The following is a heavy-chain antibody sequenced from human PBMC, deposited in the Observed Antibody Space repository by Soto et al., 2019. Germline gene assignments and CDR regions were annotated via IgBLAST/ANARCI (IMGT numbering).Heavy chain of an antibody. CDR1: GYTFTRYG. CDR2: ISAHNGNT. V-gene: IGHV1-18*01. D-gene: IGHD1-1*01. J-gene: IGHJ4*02. Sequence: QVHLGQSGAEVKKPGASVKVSCKVSGYTFTRYGITWGRQAPGQGLEWMGWISAHNGNTDYAQKLKGRVIVTRDTSTSTAYMELRSLRSDDTAVYYCARGRYGDYWGQGALVNVSS. CDR3: ARGRYGDY.